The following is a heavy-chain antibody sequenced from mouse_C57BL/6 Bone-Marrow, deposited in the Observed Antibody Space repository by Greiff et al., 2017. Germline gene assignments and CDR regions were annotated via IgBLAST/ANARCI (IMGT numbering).Heavy chain of an antibody. J-gene: IGHJ2*01. CDR2: IYPGSGST. CDR1: GYTFTSYW. D-gene: IGHD2-3*01. CDR3: ARVHDGY. Sequence: QVQLQQPGAELVKPGASVKMSCKASGYTFTSYWITWVKQRPGQGLEWIGDIYPGSGSTNYNEKFKSKATLTVDKSSSTAYMQLSSLTSEDSAVYYCARVHDGYWGQGTTLTVSS. V-gene: IGHV1-55*01.